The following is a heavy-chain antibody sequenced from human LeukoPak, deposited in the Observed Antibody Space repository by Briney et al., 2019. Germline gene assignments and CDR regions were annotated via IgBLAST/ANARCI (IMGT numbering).Heavy chain of an antibody. CDR3: ARVSAMGRKYYFDY. CDR2: IIPIFGTT. J-gene: IGHJ4*02. D-gene: IGHD5-18*01. CDR1: GGTFSSYA. Sequence: SMKVSCKASGGTFSSYAISWVRQAPGQGLEWMGGIIPIFGTTNYAQKFQGRVTITADESTSTAYMELSSLRSEDTAVYYCARVSAMGRKYYFDYWGQGTLVTVSS. V-gene: IGHV1-69*01.